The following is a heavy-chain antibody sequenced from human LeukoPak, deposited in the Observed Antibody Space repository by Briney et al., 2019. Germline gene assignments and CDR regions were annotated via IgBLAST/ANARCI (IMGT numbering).Heavy chain of an antibody. CDR1: GYTFTGYY. J-gene: IGHJ4*02. D-gene: IGHD2-2*01. V-gene: IGHV1-2*04. Sequence: EASVKVSCKASGYTFTGYYMHWVRQAPGQGLEWMGWINPNSGGTNYAQKFQGWVTMTRDTSISTAYMELSRLRSDDTAVYYCARDSGYCSSTGCYVHYFDYWGQGTLVTVSS. CDR2: INPNSGGT. CDR3: ARDSGYCSSTGCYVHYFDY.